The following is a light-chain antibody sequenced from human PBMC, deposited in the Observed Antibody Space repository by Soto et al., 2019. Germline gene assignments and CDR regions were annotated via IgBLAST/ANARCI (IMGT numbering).Light chain of an antibody. CDR2: GAS. CDR3: QHYVSPPIT. J-gene: IGKJ5*01. V-gene: IGKV3-20*01. CDR1: QSVTSNY. Sequence: EIVLTQSPGTLSLSPGERATLSCRASQSVTSNYLAWYQQKPGQAPRLLVYGASSRATGISDRFSGSGSGTDCTLTISRLEPEDFAVYYCQHYVSPPITFGQGTRLEIK.